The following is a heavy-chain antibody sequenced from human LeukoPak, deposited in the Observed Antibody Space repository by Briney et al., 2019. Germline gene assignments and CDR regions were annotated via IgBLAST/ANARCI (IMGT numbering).Heavy chain of an antibody. CDR2: ISSSGSTI. D-gene: IGHD6-6*01. CDR1: GFTFSDYY. J-gene: IGHJ6*02. CDR3: ARDSSSQPYYYYYYGMDV. V-gene: IGHV3-11*01. Sequence: GGSLRLSCAASGFTFSDYYMSWIRQAPGKGLEWVSYISSSGSTIYYADSVKGRITISRDNAKNSLYPQMNSLRAEDTAVYYCARDSSSQPYYYYYYGMDVWGQGTTVTVSS.